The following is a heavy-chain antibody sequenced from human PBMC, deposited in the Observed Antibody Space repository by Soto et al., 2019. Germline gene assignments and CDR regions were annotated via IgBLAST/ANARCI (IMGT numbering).Heavy chain of an antibody. CDR3: ARAHHLGELSAPEIDY. CDR1: GFSLSNARMG. D-gene: IGHD3-16*02. J-gene: IGHJ4*02. V-gene: IGHV2-26*01. CDR2: IFSNDEK. Sequence: QVTLKESGPVLVKPTETLTLTCTVSGFSLSNARMGVSWIRQPPGKALEWLAHIFSNDEKSYSTSLKSRLTSSKDTSKSQVVLTMTNMDPVDTATYYGARAHHLGELSAPEIDYWGQGTLVTVSS.